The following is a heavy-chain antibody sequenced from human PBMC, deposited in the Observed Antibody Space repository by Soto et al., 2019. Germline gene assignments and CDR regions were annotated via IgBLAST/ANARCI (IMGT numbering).Heavy chain of an antibody. J-gene: IGHJ5*02. CDR2: VNRGASSL. V-gene: IGHV3-48*02. Sequence: LRLSCAASGLTFSSYAMTWVRQAPGKVLEWISSVNRGASSLYYAESVKGRFTMSRDDAKNSVYLQMNSLRDEDTAVYYCARQINWRDGGAWGQGTLVTVSS. CDR3: ARQINWRDGGA. D-gene: IGHD3-16*01. CDR1: GLTFSSYA.